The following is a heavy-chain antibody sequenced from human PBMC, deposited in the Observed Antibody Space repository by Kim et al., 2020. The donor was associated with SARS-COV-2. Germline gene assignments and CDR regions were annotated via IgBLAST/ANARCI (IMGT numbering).Heavy chain of an antibody. V-gene: IGHV3-23*01. Sequence: ADSVKGRFTISRDNSKNTLYLQMNSLRAEDTAVYYCAKDHGVIRNRPFDYWGQGTLVTVSS. J-gene: IGHJ4*02. D-gene: IGHD3-10*01. CDR3: AKDHGVIRNRPFDY.